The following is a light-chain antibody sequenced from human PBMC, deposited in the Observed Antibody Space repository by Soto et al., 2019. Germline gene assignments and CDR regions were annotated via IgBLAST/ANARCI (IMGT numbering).Light chain of an antibody. J-gene: IGKJ5*01. Sequence: ELVLTHSPATLSSVPGDRVTLSCRASQDVGGYLSWFQQKPGQAPRLLIYGASTRATGIPARFSGSGSGTDFTLTISSLEPEDFAIYYCQQRQYWPPITFGQGTRLEIK. CDR2: GAS. V-gene: IGKV3-11*01. CDR1: QDVGGY. CDR3: QQRQYWPPIT.